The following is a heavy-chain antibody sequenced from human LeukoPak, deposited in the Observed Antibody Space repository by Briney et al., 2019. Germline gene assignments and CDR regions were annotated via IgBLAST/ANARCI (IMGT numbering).Heavy chain of an antibody. CDR1: GGSISSGSYY. CDR2: IYTSGST. J-gene: IGHJ5*02. V-gene: IGHV4-61*02. Sequence: SETLSLTCTVSGGSISSGSYYWSWIRQPAGKGLEWIGRIYTSGSTNYNPSLKSRVTISVDTSKNQFSLKLSSVTAADKAVYYCARDRYYDFWSGYYTAWFDPWGQGTLVTVSS. CDR3: ARDRYYDFWSGYYTAWFDP. D-gene: IGHD3-3*01.